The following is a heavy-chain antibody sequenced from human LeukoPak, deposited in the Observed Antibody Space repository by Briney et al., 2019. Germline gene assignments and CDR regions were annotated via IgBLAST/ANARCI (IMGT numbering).Heavy chain of an antibody. V-gene: IGHV3-23*01. CDR3: AKLAYYDFWSGYYFVY. CDR2: ISGSGGSA. CDR1: GFTFSSYA. J-gene: IGHJ4*02. Sequence: PGGSLRLSCAASGFTFSSYAMSWVRQAPGKGLEWVSAISGSGGSAYYADSVKGRFTISRDNSKNTLYLQMNSLRAEDTAVYYCAKLAYYDFWSGYYFVYWGQGTLVTVSS. D-gene: IGHD3-3*01.